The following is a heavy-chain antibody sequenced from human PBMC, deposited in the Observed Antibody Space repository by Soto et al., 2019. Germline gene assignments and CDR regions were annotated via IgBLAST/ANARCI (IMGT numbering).Heavy chain of an antibody. J-gene: IGHJ6*02. CDR2: INHSGST. V-gene: IGHV4-34*01. CDR3: ARGVYGMDV. CDR1: GGSFSGYY. Sequence: SETLSLTCAVYGGSFSGYYWSWIRQPPGKGLEWIGEINHSGSTNYNPSLKSRVTISVDTSKNQFSLKLSSVTAADTAVYYCARGVYGMDVWGQGTTITVSS.